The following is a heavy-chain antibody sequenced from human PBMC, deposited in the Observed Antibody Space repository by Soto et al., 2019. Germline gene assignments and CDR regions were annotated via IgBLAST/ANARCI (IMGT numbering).Heavy chain of an antibody. CDR1: GGTFSSYA. Sequence: SVKVSCKASGGTFSSYAISWVRQAPGQGLEWMGGIIPIFGTANYAQKFQGRVTITADESTSTAYMELSSLRSEDTAVYYCARDSGYDFDYYYGMDVWGQGTTVTVSS. V-gene: IGHV1-69*13. D-gene: IGHD5-12*01. CDR3: ARDSGYDFDYYYGMDV. J-gene: IGHJ6*02. CDR2: IIPIFGTA.